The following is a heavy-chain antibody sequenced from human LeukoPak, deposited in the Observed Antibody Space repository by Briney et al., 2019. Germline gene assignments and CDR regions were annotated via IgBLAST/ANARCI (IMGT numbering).Heavy chain of an antibody. CDR2: INTNTGNP. CDR3: AREDILTGHYVLFDY. V-gene: IGHV7-4-1*02. CDR1: GYTFTSYA. Sequence: ASVKVSCTASGYTFTSYAMNWVRQAPGQGLEWMGWINTNTGNPTYAQGFAGRFVFSLDTSVSTAYLQISSLKAEDTAVYYCAREDILTGHYVLFDYWGQGTLVTVSS. J-gene: IGHJ4*02. D-gene: IGHD3-9*01.